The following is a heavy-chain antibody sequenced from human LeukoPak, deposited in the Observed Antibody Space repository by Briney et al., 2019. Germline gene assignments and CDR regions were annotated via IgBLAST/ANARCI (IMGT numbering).Heavy chain of an antibody. J-gene: IGHJ5*02. D-gene: IGHD3-3*01. Sequence: GGSLRLSCAASGFTFNTHGMHWVRQAPGKGLEWVAAIWFDGSVKHYSDAVKGRFTISRDNSLNTLYLQMNSLRVEDTSIYYCAKDAAVQFLEPASWGQGTLVTVSS. V-gene: IGHV3-33*06. CDR1: GFTFNTHG. CDR3: AKDAAVQFLEPAS. CDR2: IWFDGSVK.